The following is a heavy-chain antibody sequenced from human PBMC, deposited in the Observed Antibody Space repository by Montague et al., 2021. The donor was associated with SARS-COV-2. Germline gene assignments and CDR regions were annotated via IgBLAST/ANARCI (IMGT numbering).Heavy chain of an antibody. CDR2: INPSSTDI. J-gene: IGHJ5*02. D-gene: IGHD6-19*01. Sequence: FLRLSCAASGFSFRDSYMTWIRQGPRKGLEWVSFINPSSTDIKYADSLRGRFTIFRDNTKNVVYLEMHDLGAEDTAMYYCAKGGDLMAGLAGSWGQGTLVTVSS. CDR1: GFSFRDSY. V-gene: IGHV3-11*05. CDR3: AKGGDLMAGLAGS.